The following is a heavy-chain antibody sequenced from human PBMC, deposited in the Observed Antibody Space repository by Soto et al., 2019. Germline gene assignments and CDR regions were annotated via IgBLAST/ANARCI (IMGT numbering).Heavy chain of an antibody. CDR3: AKDRGLNDYSNDHFNH. CDR1: GFSFSNYG. V-gene: IGHV3-30*18. D-gene: IGHD4-4*01. Sequence: GGSLRLSCAASGFSFSNYGIHWVRQAPGKGLEWVAFISNDATKKYYADSLKGRFTISRDNSKNTLYLQMNSLRADDTAVYYCAKDRGLNDYSNDHFNHWGQGILVTVSS. J-gene: IGHJ4*02. CDR2: ISNDATKK.